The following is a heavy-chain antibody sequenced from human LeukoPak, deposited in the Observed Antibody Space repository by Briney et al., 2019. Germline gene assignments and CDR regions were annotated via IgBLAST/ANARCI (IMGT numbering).Heavy chain of an antibody. Sequence: GGSLRLSCAASGFTFSSYAMSWVRQAPGKGLEWVSLITGSGSSTFYADSVKGRFTISRDNSKNTLYLEMNRLRAEDTAMYYCAKNRYCSGNTCFKDAFDIWGQGTMVTVSS. V-gene: IGHV3-23*01. CDR1: GFTFSSYA. D-gene: IGHD2-15*01. CDR2: ITGSGSST. J-gene: IGHJ3*02. CDR3: AKNRYCSGNTCFKDAFDI.